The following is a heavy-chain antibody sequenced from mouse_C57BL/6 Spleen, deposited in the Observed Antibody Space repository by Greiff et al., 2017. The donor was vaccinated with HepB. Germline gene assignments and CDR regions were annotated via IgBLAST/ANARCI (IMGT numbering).Heavy chain of an antibody. Sequence: DVKLVESGGGLVKPGGSLKLSCAASGFTFSDYGMHWVRQAPEKGLEWVAYISSGSSTIYYADTVKGRFTISRDNAKNTLFLQMTSLRSEDTAMYYCARQATTVVGYFDVWGTGTTVTVSS. V-gene: IGHV5-17*01. D-gene: IGHD1-1*01. CDR2: ISSGSSTI. CDR3: ARQATTVVGYFDV. CDR1: GFTFSDYG. J-gene: IGHJ1*03.